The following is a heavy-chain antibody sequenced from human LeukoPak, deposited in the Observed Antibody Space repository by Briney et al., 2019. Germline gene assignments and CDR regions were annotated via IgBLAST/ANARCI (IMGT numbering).Heavy chain of an antibody. CDR1: GFTFDDYA. D-gene: IGHD3-16*01. CDR2: MSWKGDNI. Sequence: ALRISCVASGFTFDDYAMHWVRQAPGKGLEWVSAMSWKGDNIAYADSVKGRFTISRDNAKNSLYLQMNSLRPEDTALYYCAKDASSHSNMLTAYDYWGQGTLVTVSS. V-gene: IGHV3-9*01. CDR3: AKDASSHSNMLTAYDY. J-gene: IGHJ4*02.